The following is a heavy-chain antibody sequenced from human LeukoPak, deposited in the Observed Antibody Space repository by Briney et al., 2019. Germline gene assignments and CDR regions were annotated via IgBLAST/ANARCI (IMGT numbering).Heavy chain of an antibody. V-gene: IGHV1-2*02. J-gene: IGHJ6*02. Sequence: ASVKVSCKASGYTFTGYYMHWVRQAPGQGLEWMGWINPNSGGTNYAQKFQGRVTMTRDTSISTAYMGLSRLRSDDTAVYYCARVRAYYDYVWGSYRYFYGMDVWGQGTTVTVSS. CDR3: ARVRAYYDYVWGSYRYFYGMDV. CDR1: GYTFTGYY. D-gene: IGHD3-16*02. CDR2: INPNSGGT.